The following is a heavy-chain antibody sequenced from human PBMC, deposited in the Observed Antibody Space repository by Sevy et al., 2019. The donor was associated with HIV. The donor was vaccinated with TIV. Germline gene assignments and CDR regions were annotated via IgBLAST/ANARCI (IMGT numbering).Heavy chain of an antibody. CDR3: ARDSSSSEFDY. D-gene: IGHD6-6*01. J-gene: IGHJ4*02. CDR1: GFTFSSYS. CDR2: ISSSSSYI. Sequence: GGSLRLSCAASGFTFSSYSMNWVRQAPGKGLEWVSSISSSSSYIYYADSVKGQFTISRDNAKNSLYLQMNSLRAEDTAVYYCARDSSSSEFDYWGQGTLVTVSS. V-gene: IGHV3-21*01.